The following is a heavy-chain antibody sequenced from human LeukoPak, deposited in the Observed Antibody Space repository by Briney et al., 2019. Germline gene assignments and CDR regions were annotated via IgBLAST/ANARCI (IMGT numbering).Heavy chain of an antibody. D-gene: IGHD6-13*01. J-gene: IGHJ5*02. CDR3: ARALYSSSWYLYWFDP. CDR2: IIPIFGTA. CDR1: GGTFSSYA. Sequence: SVKVSCKASGGTFSSYAISWVRQAPGQGLEWMGGIIPIFGTANYAQKFQGRVTITADESTGTAYMELSSLRSEDTAVYYCARALYSSSWYLYWFDPWGQGTLVTVSS. V-gene: IGHV1-69*13.